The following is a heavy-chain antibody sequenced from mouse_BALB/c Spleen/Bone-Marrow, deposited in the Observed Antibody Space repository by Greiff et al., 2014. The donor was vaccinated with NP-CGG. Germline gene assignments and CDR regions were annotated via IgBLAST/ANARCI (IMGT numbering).Heavy chain of an antibody. J-gene: IGHJ2*02. V-gene: IGHV14-3*02. CDR2: IDHVNDNT. CDR3: ARYSLGADFDY. Sequence: EVKLVESGAELVKPGASVKLSCTASGFNFKDTYMHWVKQRPEQGLEWIGRIDHVNDNTKYDQKFQGKATITADTSSNTAYLQLSSLTSEDTAVYYCARYSLGADFDYWGQGTSLTVSS. D-gene: IGHD2-12*01. CDR1: GFNFKDTY.